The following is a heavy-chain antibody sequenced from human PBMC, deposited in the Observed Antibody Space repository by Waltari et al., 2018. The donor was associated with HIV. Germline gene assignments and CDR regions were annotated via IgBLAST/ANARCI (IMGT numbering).Heavy chain of an antibody. V-gene: IGHV4-39*01. CDR1: GDSISDPPFY. CDR2: ISYSGTT. CDR3: VRHWVYGSVPSAIRTFDN. D-gene: IGHD3-10*01. Sequence: QLQMQESGPGLVKPSETLSLTCSVSGDSISDPPFYWGWIRQPPGKGLEWLGSISYSGTTYSKASLSSRVIVSVDTPKNQFSLHLRSVTAADTAVYYCVRHWVYGSVPSAIRTFDNWGQGTLVTVSS. J-gene: IGHJ4*02.